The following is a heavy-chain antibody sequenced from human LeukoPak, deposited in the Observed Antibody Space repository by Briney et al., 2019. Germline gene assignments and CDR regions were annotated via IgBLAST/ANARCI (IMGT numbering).Heavy chain of an antibody. Sequence: GGSLRLSCAASGFTFSNAWMGWVRQAPGKGLEWVGRIKSKTDGGTTEYAAPVKGRFTISRDDSKNTLYLQMNSLKIEDTGVYYCTTDRAIAGRPLFDYWGQGTLVSVSS. CDR2: IKSKTDGGTT. CDR1: GFTFSNAW. D-gene: IGHD6-6*01. CDR3: TTDRAIAGRPLFDY. V-gene: IGHV3-15*01. J-gene: IGHJ4*02.